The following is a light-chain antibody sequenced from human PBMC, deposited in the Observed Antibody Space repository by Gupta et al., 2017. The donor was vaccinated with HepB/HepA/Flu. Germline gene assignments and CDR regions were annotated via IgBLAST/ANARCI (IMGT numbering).Light chain of an antibody. J-gene: IGLJ2*01. V-gene: IGLV3-21*03. CDR1: NIGDKS. CDR2: DDS. Sequence: SYVLTQPPSVSVAPGNTARITCGGDNIGDKSVHWYQKKPGQAPVLVPCDDSDRPSGIPGRFSGCNSRNTATVTVSRVEVGDEDDYYCQVWDSNNDHVIFGVGPKLTVL. CDR3: QVWDSNNDHVI.